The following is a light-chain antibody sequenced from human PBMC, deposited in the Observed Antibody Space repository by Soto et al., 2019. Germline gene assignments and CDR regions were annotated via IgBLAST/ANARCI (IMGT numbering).Light chain of an antibody. CDR1: QSVSTY. V-gene: IGKV3-20*01. CDR2: GAS. CDR3: QQYGSSPRT. Sequence: EIVLTQSPATLSLSPGERATLSCRASQSVSTYLAWYQQKPGQAPRLLIYGASTRATGIPDRFSGSGSGTHFTLTISRLEPEDFAVYYCQQYGSSPRTFGQGTKVDIK. J-gene: IGKJ1*01.